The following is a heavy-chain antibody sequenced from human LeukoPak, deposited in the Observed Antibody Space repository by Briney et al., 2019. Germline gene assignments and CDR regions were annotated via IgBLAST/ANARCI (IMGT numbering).Heavy chain of an antibody. V-gene: IGHV1-69*06. Sequence: SVKVSCKASGGTFSSYAVSWVRQAPGQGLEWMGGIIPIFGTANYAQKFQGRVTITADKSTSTAYMELSSLRSEDTAVYYCARARTMYYYDSSVDWGQGTLVTVSS. J-gene: IGHJ4*02. CDR1: GGTFSSYA. D-gene: IGHD3-22*01. CDR2: IIPIFGTA. CDR3: ARARTMYYYDSSVD.